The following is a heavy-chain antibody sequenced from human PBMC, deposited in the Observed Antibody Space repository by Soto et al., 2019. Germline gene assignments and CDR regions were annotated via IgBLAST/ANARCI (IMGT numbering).Heavy chain of an antibody. CDR2: IYYSGST. CDR3: ARGASNWQYFDY. D-gene: IGHD4-4*01. Sequence: SETLSLTCTVSGGSVSSGSYYWSWIRQPPGKGLEWIGYIYYSGSTNYNPSLKSRVTISVDTSKNQFSLKLSSVTAADTAVYYCARGASNWQYFDYWGQGALVTSPQ. J-gene: IGHJ4*02. CDR1: GGSVSSGSYY. V-gene: IGHV4-61*01.